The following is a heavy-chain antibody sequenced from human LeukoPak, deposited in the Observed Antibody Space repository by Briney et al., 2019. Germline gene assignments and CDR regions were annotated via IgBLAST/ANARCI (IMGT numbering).Heavy chain of an antibody. D-gene: IGHD1-26*01. V-gene: IGHV4-39*01. CDR3: ARLGQIVGATE. J-gene: IGHJ4*02. Sequence: PSETLSLTCTVSGGSISSSSYYWGWIRQPPGKGLEWIGSIYYSGSTYYNPSLKSRVTISVDTSKNQFSLKLSSVTAADTAVYYCARLGQIVGATEWGQGTLVTVSS. CDR2: IYYSGST. CDR1: GGSISSSSYY.